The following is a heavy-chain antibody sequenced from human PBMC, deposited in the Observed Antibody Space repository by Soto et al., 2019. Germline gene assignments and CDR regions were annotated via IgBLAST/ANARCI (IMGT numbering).Heavy chain of an antibody. Sequence: PSETLSLTCTVSGGSILDSTYYWSWIRQPPGKVLEWIGEINHSGSTNYNPSLKSRVTISVDTSKNQFSLKLSSVTAADTAVYYCARGSRYFDWRPYYYYGMDVWGQGTTVTVSS. CDR2: INHSGST. CDR1: GGSILDSTYY. V-gene: IGHV4-34*01. D-gene: IGHD3-9*01. CDR3: ARGSRYFDWRPYYYYGMDV. J-gene: IGHJ6*02.